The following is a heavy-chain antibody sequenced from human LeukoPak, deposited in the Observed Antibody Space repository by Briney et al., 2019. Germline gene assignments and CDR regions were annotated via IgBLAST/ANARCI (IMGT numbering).Heavy chain of an antibody. CDR1: GGSLNNY. CDR3: ARHFYCSSSSCPSHDGAFGI. D-gene: IGHD2-2*01. Sequence: SETLSLTCTVSGGSLNNYWSWIRQPAGKGLEWIGRVFTSGSTNYNPPLKSRITVSIDTAKNQFSLKLTSVTAADTAVYYCARHFYCSSSSCPSHDGAFGIWGQGTMVTVSS. CDR2: VFTSGST. J-gene: IGHJ3*02. V-gene: IGHV4-4*07.